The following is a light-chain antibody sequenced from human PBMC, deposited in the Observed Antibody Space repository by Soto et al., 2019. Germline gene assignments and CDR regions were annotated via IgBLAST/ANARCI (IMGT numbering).Light chain of an antibody. CDR2: GNS. Sequence: QLVLTQPPSVSGAPGQRVTISCTGSSSNIGAGYDVHWYQQLPGTAPKLLIYGNSNRPSGVPDRFSGSKSGTSASLAITGLQAEDEADYYCQCYDSSLSGWVFGGGTKVTVL. CDR3: QCYDSSLSGWV. V-gene: IGLV1-40*01. J-gene: IGLJ3*02. CDR1: SSNIGAGYD.